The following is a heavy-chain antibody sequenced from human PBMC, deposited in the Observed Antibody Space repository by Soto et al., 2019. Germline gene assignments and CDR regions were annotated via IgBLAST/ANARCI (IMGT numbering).Heavy chain of an antibody. D-gene: IGHD4-17*01. CDR3: ARCDYGDHGEMTLGYYFDS. CDR2: ISSSSSTI. V-gene: IGHV3-48*01. CDR1: GFTFSSYN. J-gene: IGHJ4*02. Sequence: EVQLVESGGGLVQPGGSLRLSCATSGFTFSSYNMNWVRQTPGKGLEWVSHISSSSSTIYYADSVKGRFTISRDNVKNSLYLQMNSLRVEDTAVYYCARCDYGDHGEMTLGYYFDSWGQGTLVTVSS.